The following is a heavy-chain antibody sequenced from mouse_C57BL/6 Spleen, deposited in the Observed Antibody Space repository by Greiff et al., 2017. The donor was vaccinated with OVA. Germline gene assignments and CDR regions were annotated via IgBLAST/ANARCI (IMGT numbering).Heavy chain of an antibody. Sequence: QVQLQQPGAELVKPGASVKMSCKASGYTFTSYWITWVKQRPGQGLEWIGDIYPGSGSTNYNEKFKSKATLTVDTSSSTAYMQLSSLTSADSAVYYCARNALYDGNSPFAYWGQGTLVTVSA. V-gene: IGHV1-55*01. J-gene: IGHJ3*01. CDR1: GYTFTSYW. CDR3: ARNALYDGNSPFAY. CDR2: IYPGSGST. D-gene: IGHD2-1*01.